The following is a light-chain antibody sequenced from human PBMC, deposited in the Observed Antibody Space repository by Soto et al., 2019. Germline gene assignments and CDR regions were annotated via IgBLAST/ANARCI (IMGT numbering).Light chain of an antibody. CDR2: GAS. CDR3: QQYNNWWT. J-gene: IGKJ1*01. V-gene: IGKV3-15*01. CDR1: QSVSSN. Sequence: EIVMTQSPATLSVSPGERATLSCRASQSVSSNLAWYQQKPGQAPRLLIYGASTRATGIPARFSGSGSGTEFTLTISSLQSEYFAVYCCQQYNNWWTFGQGTKVEIK.